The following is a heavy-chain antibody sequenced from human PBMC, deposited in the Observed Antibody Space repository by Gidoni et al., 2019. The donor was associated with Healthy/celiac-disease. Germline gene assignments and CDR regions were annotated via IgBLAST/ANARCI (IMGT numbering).Heavy chain of an antibody. Sequence: EVQLVESGGGLVQPGGSLRLSCAASGFTFSSYDMHWVRQATGKGLEWVSAIGTAGDTYYPGSVKGRFTISRENAKNSLYLQMNSLRAGDTAVYYCAREASTGAFDIWGQGTMVTVSS. CDR2: IGTAGDT. J-gene: IGHJ3*02. CDR3: AREASTGAFDI. V-gene: IGHV3-13*01. CDR1: GFTFSSYD.